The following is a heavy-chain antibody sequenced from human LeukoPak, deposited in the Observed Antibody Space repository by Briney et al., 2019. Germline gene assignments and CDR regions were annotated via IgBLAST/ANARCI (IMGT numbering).Heavy chain of an antibody. J-gene: IGHJ4*02. CDR2: MNSDGSST. Sequence: PGGSLRLSCAASGITLSGFWMHWVRQAPGKGLVWVSRMNSDGSSTTYADSVKGRFTISRDNAKKAMYLQMSSLRAEDTAVYHCATEQLNYRDHYFDYWGQGTLVTASS. CDR3: ATEQLNYRDHYFDY. D-gene: IGHD1-7*01. CDR1: GITLSGFW. V-gene: IGHV3-74*01.